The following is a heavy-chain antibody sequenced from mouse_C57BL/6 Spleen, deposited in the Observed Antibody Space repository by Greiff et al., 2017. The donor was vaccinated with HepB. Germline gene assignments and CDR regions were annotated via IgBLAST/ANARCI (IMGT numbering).Heavy chain of an antibody. J-gene: IGHJ2*01. CDR2: IYTGSGNT. V-gene: IGHV1-76*01. Sequence: VQLQQSGAELVRPGASVKLSCKASGYTFTDYYINWVKQRPGQGLEWIARIYTGSGNTYYHEKFKGKATIAAEKASSTDYMQLSSLTSEDSAVYFCARVDGDEREFDYWGQGTTVTVSS. CDR3: ARVDGDEREFDY. D-gene: IGHD2-3*01. CDR1: GYTFTDYY.